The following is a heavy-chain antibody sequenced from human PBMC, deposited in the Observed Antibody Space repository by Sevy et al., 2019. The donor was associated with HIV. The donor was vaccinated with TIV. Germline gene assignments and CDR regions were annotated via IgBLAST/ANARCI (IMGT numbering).Heavy chain of an antibody. J-gene: IGHJ6*03. Sequence: ASVKVSCKASGYTFTGYYMHWVRQAPGQGLEWMGWINPNSGGTNYAQKFQGRVTMTRDTSISTAYMELSRLRSDDTAVYYCARGQPNYTYYYYMDVWGKGTTVTVSS. CDR3: ARGQPNYTYYYYMDV. CDR1: GYTFTGYY. V-gene: IGHV1-2*02. CDR2: INPNSGGT. D-gene: IGHD1-7*01.